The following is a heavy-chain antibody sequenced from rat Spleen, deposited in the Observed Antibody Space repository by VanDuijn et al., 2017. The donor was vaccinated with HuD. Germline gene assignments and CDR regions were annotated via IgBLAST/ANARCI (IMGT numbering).Heavy chain of an antibody. D-gene: IGHD1-12*02. Sequence: EVQLVESGGGLVQPGRSLKFSCAASGFTFSDYAMAWVRQAPKKGLEWVATIIYDGSSTYYRDSVKGRFTISRDNTKSTLYLQMDSLRSEDTATYYCARQGIYDGTYYHYFDYWGQGVMVTVSS. CDR3: ARQGIYDGTYYHYFDY. CDR1: GFTFSDYA. J-gene: IGHJ2*01. V-gene: IGHV5-17*01. CDR2: IIYDGSST.